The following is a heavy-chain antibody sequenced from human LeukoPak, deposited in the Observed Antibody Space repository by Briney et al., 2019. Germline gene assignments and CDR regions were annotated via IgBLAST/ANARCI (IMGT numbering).Heavy chain of an antibody. CDR2: IGWSSNT. CDR3: ARDSAYAFDI. V-gene: IGHV3-21*05. D-gene: IGHD1-26*01. Sequence: GGSLRLSCAASGFTFSSYSMNWVRQAPGKGLEWVSYIGWSSNTYYADSVKGRFTISRDNAKNSLYLQMNSLRDEDTALYYCARDSAYAFDIWGQGTKVTVSS. CDR1: GFTFSSYS. J-gene: IGHJ3*02.